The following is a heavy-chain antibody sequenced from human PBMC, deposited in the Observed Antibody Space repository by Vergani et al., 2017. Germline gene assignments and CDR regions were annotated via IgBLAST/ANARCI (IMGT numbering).Heavy chain of an antibody. CDR2: IRSKAYGGTT. CDR3: TTDLSSRRDY. J-gene: IGHJ4*02. CDR1: GFTFGDYA. Sequence: EVQLVESGGGLVQPGRSLRLSCTASGFTFGDYAMSWVRQAPGKGLEWVGFIRSKAYGGTTEYAASVKGRFTISRDDSKSIAYLQMNSLKTEDTAVYYCTTDLSSRRDYWGQGTLVTVSS. V-gene: IGHV3-49*04. D-gene: IGHD6-13*01.